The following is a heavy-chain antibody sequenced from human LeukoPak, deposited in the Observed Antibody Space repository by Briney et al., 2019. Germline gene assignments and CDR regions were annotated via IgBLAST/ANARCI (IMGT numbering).Heavy chain of an antibody. CDR3: ARKRGVGVDSNAFDI. CDR2: ISPNSVEK. CDR1: GYTFSDYY. Sequence: ASVKVSCKASGYTFSDYYMHWVRQAPAQGLEWMGWISPNSVEKVYAQKFQGRVTMTRGTSISTAYMELSRLRSDDTAVYYCARKRGVGVDSNAFDIWGQGTMVTVSS. J-gene: IGHJ3*02. V-gene: IGHV1-2*02. D-gene: IGHD2-21*02.